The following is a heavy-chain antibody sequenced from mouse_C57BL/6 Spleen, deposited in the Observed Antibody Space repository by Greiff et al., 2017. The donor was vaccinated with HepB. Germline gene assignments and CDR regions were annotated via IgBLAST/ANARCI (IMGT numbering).Heavy chain of an antibody. Sequence: VQLQQSGAELVKPGASVKMSCKASGYTFTSYWITWVKQRPGQGLEWIGDIYPGSGSTNYNEKLKSKATLTVDTSSSTAYMQLSSLTSEDSAVYYCARRYYGSSWYFDVWGTGTTVTVSS. CDR1: GYTFTSYW. V-gene: IGHV1-55*01. J-gene: IGHJ1*03. CDR3: ARRYYGSSWYFDV. CDR2: IYPGSGST. D-gene: IGHD1-1*01.